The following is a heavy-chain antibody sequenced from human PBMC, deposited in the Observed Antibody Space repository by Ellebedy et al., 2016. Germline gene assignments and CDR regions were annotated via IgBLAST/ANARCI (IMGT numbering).Heavy chain of an antibody. CDR2: IIPIFGTA. J-gene: IGHJ4*02. CDR3: ARDPGSGNPDY. D-gene: IGHD3-10*01. CDR1: GGTFSSYA. V-gene: IGHV1-69*13. Sequence: SVKVSXKASGGTFSSYAISWVRQAPGQGLEWMGGIIPIFGTANYAQKFQGRVTITADESASTAYMELRSLRSDDTAVYYCARDPGSGNPDYWGQGTLVTVSS.